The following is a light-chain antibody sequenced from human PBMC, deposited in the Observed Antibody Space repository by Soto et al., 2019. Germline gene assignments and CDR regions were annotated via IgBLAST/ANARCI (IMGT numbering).Light chain of an antibody. CDR3: SAWDDSLKGVV. V-gene: IGLV1-44*01. Sequence: QSVLTQPPSASRTPGQRVTISCSGSSFNIGSNAVNWYQQLPGTAPKLLIYRNDQRPSGVPDRFSGSKSGTSASLAISGLQSEDEADYYCSAWDDSLKGVVFGGRTKLTVL. CDR2: RND. CDR1: SFNIGSNA. J-gene: IGLJ2*01.